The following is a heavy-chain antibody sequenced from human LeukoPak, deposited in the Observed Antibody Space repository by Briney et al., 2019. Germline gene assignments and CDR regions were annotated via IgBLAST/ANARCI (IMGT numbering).Heavy chain of an antibody. D-gene: IGHD6-13*01. V-gene: IGHV3-53*01. Sequence: GGSLRLSCAASGFNVINTYMSWVRQAPGKRLEWVSVIYSGGSLSYADSVKGRFTISRDYSKNTLYLEMNSLRAEDTAMYYCARLGAAWAFDIWGQGTMVTVSS. CDR2: IYSGGSL. CDR3: ARLGAAWAFDI. J-gene: IGHJ3*02. CDR1: GFNVINTY.